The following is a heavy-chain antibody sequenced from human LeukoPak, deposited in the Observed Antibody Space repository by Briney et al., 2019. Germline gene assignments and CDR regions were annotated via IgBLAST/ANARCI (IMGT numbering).Heavy chain of an antibody. D-gene: IGHD5/OR15-5a*01. CDR3: ARGLVAVSTTGGYYFDY. V-gene: IGHV3-23*01. CDR2: FSPSGANT. CDR1: GLTLTTYA. Sequence: GGPRRLSVAALGLTLTTYAMAWFPKPPGKGREGFSSFSPSGANTNYADSVKARFTTSRDNAKNSLYLQMNSLRAEDTAVYCCARGLVAVSTTGGYYFDYWGQGTLVSVSS. J-gene: IGHJ4*02.